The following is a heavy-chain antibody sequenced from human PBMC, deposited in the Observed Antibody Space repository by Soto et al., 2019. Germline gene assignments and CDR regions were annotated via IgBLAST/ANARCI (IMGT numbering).Heavy chain of an antibody. J-gene: IGHJ4*02. CDR1: GGSISSGDYY. CDR3: ARDEDDSSGYSYFDY. D-gene: IGHD3-22*01. CDR2: IYYSGST. V-gene: IGHV4-30-4*01. Sequence: SETLSLTCTVSGGSISSGDYYWSWIRQPPGKGLEWIGYIYYSGSTYYNPSLKSRVTISVDTSKNQFSLKLSSVTAADTAVYYCARDEDDSSGYSYFDYWGQGTLVTVSS.